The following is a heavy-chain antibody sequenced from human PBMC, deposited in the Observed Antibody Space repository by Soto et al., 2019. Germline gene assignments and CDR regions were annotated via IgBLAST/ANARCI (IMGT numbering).Heavy chain of an antibody. D-gene: IGHD5-18*01. CDR2: IYWNDDK. J-gene: IGHJ4*02. CDR1: GFSLSTSGVG. CDR3: AHRAVDTAMVPFDY. Sequence: SGPTLVNPTQTLTLTCTFSGFSLSTSGVGVGWIRQPPGKALEWLALIYWNDDKRYSPSLKSRLTITKDTSKNQVVLTMTNMGPVDTATYYCAHRAVDTAMVPFDYWGQGTLVTVSS. V-gene: IGHV2-5*01.